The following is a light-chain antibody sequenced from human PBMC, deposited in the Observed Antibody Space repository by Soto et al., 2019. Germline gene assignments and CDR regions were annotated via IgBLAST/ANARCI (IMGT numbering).Light chain of an antibody. Sequence: EIVLTQSPGTLSLSPGERPPLSWRASHSVDSNYLAWYQQKPGQPPRLIIYGASGRADGIPHRFSGSGFGTDFTLTISSLEPEDFAVYYCQQRSNWPPITYGQGTRLEIK. CDR2: GAS. CDR1: HSVDSNY. J-gene: IGKJ5*01. CDR3: QQRSNWPPIT. V-gene: IGKV3D-20*02.